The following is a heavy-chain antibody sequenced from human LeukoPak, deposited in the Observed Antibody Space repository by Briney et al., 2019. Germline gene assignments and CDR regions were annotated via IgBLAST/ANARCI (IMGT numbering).Heavy chain of an antibody. Sequence: PGGSLRLSCAASGFTVSSNYMSWVRQAPGKGLEWVSVIYSGGSTYYADYVKDRFTTSRDNSKNTLYLQMNSLRAEDTAVYYCASGVLLWFGAFDYWGQGTLVTVSS. CDR2: IYSGGST. CDR3: ASGVLLWFGAFDY. D-gene: IGHD3-10*01. CDR1: GFTVSSNY. V-gene: IGHV3-53*01. J-gene: IGHJ4*02.